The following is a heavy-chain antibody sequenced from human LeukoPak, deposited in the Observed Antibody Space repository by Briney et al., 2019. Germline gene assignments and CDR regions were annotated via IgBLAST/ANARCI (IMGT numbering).Heavy chain of an antibody. J-gene: IGHJ4*02. CDR3: ARGDGYNFDY. D-gene: IGHD5-24*01. CDR2: MSASGST. Sequence: SETLSLTCTVSGGSISSGGYYWSWIRQSAGKGLEWIGRMSASGSTTYNPSLKSRVTMSVDTSKNQFSLKLTSVTAADTAVYYCARGDGYNFDYWGQGTLVIVSS. V-gene: IGHV4-61*02. CDR1: GGSISSGGYY.